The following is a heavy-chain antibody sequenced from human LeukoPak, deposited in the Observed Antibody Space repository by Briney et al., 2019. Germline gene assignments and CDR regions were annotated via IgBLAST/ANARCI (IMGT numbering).Heavy chain of an antibody. Sequence: QKFQGRVTITADKSTSTAYMELSSLRSEDTAVYYCATARISSGWSLDYWGQGTLVTVSS. V-gene: IGHV1-69*02. CDR3: ATARISSGWSLDY. J-gene: IGHJ4*02. D-gene: IGHD6-19*01.